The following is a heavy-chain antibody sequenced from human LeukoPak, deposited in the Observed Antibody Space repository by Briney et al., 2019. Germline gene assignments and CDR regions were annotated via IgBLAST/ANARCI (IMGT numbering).Heavy chain of an antibody. J-gene: IGHJ6*02. V-gene: IGHV1-8*01. CDR3: ARRLLRSSGWTYYYGMDV. Sequence: ASVTVSCKASGYTFTSYDINWVRQATGQGLEWMGWMNPNSGNTGYAQKFQGRVTMTRNTSISTAYMELSSLRSEDTAVYYCARRLLRSSGWTYYYGMDVWGQGTTVTVSS. CDR2: MNPNSGNT. CDR1: GYTFTSYD. D-gene: IGHD6-19*01.